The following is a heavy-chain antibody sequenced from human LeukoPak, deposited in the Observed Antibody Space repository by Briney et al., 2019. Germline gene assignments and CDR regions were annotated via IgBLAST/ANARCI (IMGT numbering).Heavy chain of an antibody. D-gene: IGHD4-23*01. CDR1: GLTFSSHW. CDR2: ITNDGSST. CDR3: TRTVNSASDF. J-gene: IGHJ4*02. Sequence: GGSLRLSCAASGLTFSSHWMHWVRQAPGKGLVWVSRITNDGSSTTYADSVKGRFTISRDNAKTSLFLQMNSLRIDDTAMYYCTRTVNSASDFWGQGTLVTVSS. V-gene: IGHV3-74*01.